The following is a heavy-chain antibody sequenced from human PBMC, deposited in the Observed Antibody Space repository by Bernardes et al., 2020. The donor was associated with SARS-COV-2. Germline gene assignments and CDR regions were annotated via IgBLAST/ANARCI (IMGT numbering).Heavy chain of an antibody. J-gene: IGHJ4*02. CDR2: IDSDGSAT. Sequence: GGSLRLSCGASGFSFRTSWVTWVLVPQAPGRGMGWVATIDSDGSATFYMDGAVGRFTNSRDNAKNSLYLEMRSLRSEDTALYFCATVVTGRHDYWGQGTLVTVSS. CDR3: ATVVTGRHDY. CDR1: GFSFRTSW. V-gene: IGHV3-7*01. D-gene: IGHD2-21*02.